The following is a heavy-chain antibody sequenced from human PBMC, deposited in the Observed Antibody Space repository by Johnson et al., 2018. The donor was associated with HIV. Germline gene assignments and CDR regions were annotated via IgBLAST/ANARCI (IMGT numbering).Heavy chain of an antibody. J-gene: IGHJ3*02. CDR1: GFTVSSNY. D-gene: IGHD1-14*01. CDR3: ARSRQVGTPDAFDI. V-gene: IGHV3-66*01. CDR2: IYSGDST. Sequence: VQLVESGGGLVQPGGSLRLSCAASGFTVSSNYMSWVRQASGKGLEWVSVIYSGDSTYYADSVKGRFIISRDNSKHTLYLQMNSLRADDTAVYYCARSRQVGTPDAFDIWGQGTMVTVSS.